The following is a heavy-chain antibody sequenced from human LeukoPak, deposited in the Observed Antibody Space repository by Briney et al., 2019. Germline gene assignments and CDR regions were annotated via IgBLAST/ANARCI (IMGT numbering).Heavy chain of an antibody. CDR3: ARVRVTGYSNFAY. J-gene: IGHJ4*02. CDR2: IYHSGNT. V-gene: IGHV3-53*01. Sequence: PGGYLRLSCAASGFTISSYYMAWVRQAPGKGLEWVSVIYHSGNTDYADSVKGRFTISRDNSKNTVYLQMSSLRAEDTAVYYCARVRVTGYSNFAYWGQGTLVTVSS. D-gene: IGHD3-9*01. CDR1: GFTISSYY.